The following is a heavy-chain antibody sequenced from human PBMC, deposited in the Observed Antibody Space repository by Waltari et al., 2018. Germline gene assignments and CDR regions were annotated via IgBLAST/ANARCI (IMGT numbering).Heavy chain of an antibody. D-gene: IGHD1-7*01. CDR1: GSSISSGYY. CDR3: ATYLDNWNLNYFDY. CDR2: IYHSGST. V-gene: IGHV4-38-2*01. Sequence: QVQLQESGPGLVKPSETLSLTCAVSGSSISSGYYLGWSRQPPGKGLEWIGSIYHSGSTYYNPSLKSRVTISVDTSKNQFSLKLSSVTAADTAVYYCATYLDNWNLNYFDYWGQGTLVTVSS. J-gene: IGHJ4*02.